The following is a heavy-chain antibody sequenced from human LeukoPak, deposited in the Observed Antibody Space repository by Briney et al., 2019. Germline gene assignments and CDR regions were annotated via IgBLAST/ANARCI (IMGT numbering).Heavy chain of an antibody. D-gene: IGHD2-8*01. V-gene: IGHV4-39*01. CDR3: ARRRGNGRDYY. CDR1: GGSISSSSYY. CDR2: IYYSGST. Sequence: SETLSLSCTVSGGSISSSSYYWGWIRQPPGKGLEWIGSIYYSGSTYDNPSLKVRIFISLGTAKNQCSLKLSSVTAADTAVYYWARRRGNGRDYYWGQGILVTVSS. J-gene: IGHJ4*02.